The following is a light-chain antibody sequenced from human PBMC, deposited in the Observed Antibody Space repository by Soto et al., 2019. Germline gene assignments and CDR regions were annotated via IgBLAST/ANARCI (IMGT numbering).Light chain of an antibody. J-gene: IGKJ5*01. Sequence: ETVMTQSPCTLSVSLGERATLSCMASQSVIIHLAWYQQKPGQAPRLLIYDTSTRATGIPARFSGSGSGTEFTLTTSSLQSEDFAVYYCQQYGYSPITFGQGTRLEI. CDR1: QSVIIH. V-gene: IGKV3-15*01. CDR2: DTS. CDR3: QQYGYSPIT.